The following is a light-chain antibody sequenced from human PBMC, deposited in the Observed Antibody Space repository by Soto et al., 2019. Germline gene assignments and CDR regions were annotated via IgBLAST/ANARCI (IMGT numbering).Light chain of an antibody. Sequence: QSVLTQPPSASGTTGQRVTISCSGSSSSIGSSTVNWYQQLPGTAPKLRIYSNNQRPSGVPDRFSGSKSGTSASLASSGLQSEDEADYYCAAWDRSLDGHGVFGGGTKVTVL. CDR2: SNN. V-gene: IGLV1-44*01. CDR3: AAWDRSLDGHGV. CDR1: SSSIGSST. J-gene: IGLJ2*01.